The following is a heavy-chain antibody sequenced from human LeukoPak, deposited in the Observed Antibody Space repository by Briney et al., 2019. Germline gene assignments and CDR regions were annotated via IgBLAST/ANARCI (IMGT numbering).Heavy chain of an antibody. CDR2: IRYDGSNK. J-gene: IGHJ4*02. V-gene: IGHV3-30*02. Sequence: PGGSLRLSCAASGFTFSSYGMHWVRQAPGKGLEWVAFIRYDGSNKYYADSVKGRFTISRDNSKNTLYLQMNSLRAEDTAVYYCAKGFYMTLIGGSGSYFEWGQGTLVTVSS. CDR1: GFTFSSYG. D-gene: IGHD3-10*01. CDR3: AKGFYMTLIGGSGSYFE.